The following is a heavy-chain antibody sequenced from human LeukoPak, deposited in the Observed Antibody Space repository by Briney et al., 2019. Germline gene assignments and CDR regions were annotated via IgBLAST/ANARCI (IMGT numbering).Heavy chain of an antibody. CDR3: ARGLGVGVTASDY. D-gene: IGHD2-21*02. CDR2: ISYDGSNK. J-gene: IGHJ4*02. V-gene: IGHV3-30-3*01. CDR1: GFTFSSYA. Sequence: GGSLRLSCAASGFTFSSYAMHWVRQAPGKGLEWVAVISYDGSNKYYADSVKGRFTISRDNSKNTLYLQMNSLRAEDTAVYYCARGLGVGVTASDYWGQGTLVTVSS.